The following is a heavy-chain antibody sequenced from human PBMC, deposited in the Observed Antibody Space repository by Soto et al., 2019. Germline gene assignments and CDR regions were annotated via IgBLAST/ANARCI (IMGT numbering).Heavy chain of an antibody. Sequence: SETLSLTCTVSGGSISSGGYYWSWIRQHPGKGLEWIGYIYYSGSTYYNPSLKSRVTISVDTSKNQFSLKLSSVTAADTAVYYCERSRAGYDFWSGSSHRNWFDPWGQGTLVTVSS. V-gene: IGHV4-31*03. J-gene: IGHJ5*02. CDR1: GGSISSGGYY. D-gene: IGHD3-3*01. CDR3: ERSRAGYDFWSGSSHRNWFDP. CDR2: IYYSGST.